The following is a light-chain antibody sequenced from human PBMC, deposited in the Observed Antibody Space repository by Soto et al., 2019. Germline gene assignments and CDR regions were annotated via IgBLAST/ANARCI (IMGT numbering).Light chain of an antibody. J-gene: IGKJ5*01. V-gene: IGKV1-9*01. Sequence: DIQLTQSPSFLSASVGDRVTITCRASQGISSYLAWYQQKPGKAPDLLIYAASTLQSGVPLRFSGSGSGTEFTLTISSLQPEDFATYYCQQFNSSPITFGQGTRLEIK. CDR1: QGISSY. CDR3: QQFNSSPIT. CDR2: AAS.